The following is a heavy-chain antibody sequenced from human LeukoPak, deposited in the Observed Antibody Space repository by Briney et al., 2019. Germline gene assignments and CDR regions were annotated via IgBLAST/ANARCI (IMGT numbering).Heavy chain of an antibody. Sequence: ASVKVSCKVSGYTLTELSMHWVRQAPGKGLEWMGGFDPEDGETIYAQKFQGRVTMTEDTSTDTAYMELSSLRSEDTAVYYCATYTAPSSSWPTLDYWGQGTLVTVSS. J-gene: IGHJ4*02. D-gene: IGHD6-13*01. CDR2: FDPEDGET. CDR3: ATYTAPSSSWPTLDY. CDR1: GYTLTELS. V-gene: IGHV1-24*01.